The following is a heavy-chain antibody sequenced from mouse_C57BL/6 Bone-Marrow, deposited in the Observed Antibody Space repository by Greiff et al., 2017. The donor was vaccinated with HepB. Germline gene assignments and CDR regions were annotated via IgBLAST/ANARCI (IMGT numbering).Heavy chain of an antibody. Sequence: VHVKQPGAELVKPGASVKLSSKASGYTFTSYWMNWVKQRPEQGLEWIGRIDPANGNTKYAPKFQGKATITADTSSNTAYLQLSSLTSEDTAIYYCEDGSYWGQGTTLTVSS. D-gene: IGHD1-1*01. CDR2: IDPANGNT. CDR3: EDGSY. J-gene: IGHJ2*01. CDR1: GYTFTSYW. V-gene: IGHV14-3*01.